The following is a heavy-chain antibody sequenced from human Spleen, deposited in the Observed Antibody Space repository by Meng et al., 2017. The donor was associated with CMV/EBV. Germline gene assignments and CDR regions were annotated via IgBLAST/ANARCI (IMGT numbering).Heavy chain of an antibody. Sequence: SFAAYGFNFSSHAIHWVRQAPGKGLEWVAVISFDGNNKYYADSVKGRFTISRDYSKNTLYLQMNSLRTEDPAVYYCARETPPWYFDYWGQGTLVTVSS. J-gene: IGHJ4*02. CDR3: ARETPPWYFDY. CDR1: GFNFSSHA. V-gene: IGHV3-30*04. CDR2: ISFDGNNK. D-gene: IGHD2-15*01.